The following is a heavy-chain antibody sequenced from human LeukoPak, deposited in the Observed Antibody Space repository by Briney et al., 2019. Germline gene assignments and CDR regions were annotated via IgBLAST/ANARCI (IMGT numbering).Heavy chain of an antibody. CDR3: ARGLVAAGTTTRTRAFDI. Sequence: SETLSLTCSVSGGSISSSSYYWGWIRQPPGKGLEWIGSIFYSGNTYHNPSLKSRVTMSVDTSKNQYSLKLSSVTAADTAVYYCARGLVAAGTTTRTRAFDIWGQGTMVTVSS. D-gene: IGHD6-13*01. J-gene: IGHJ3*02. CDR2: IFYSGNT. V-gene: IGHV4-39*07. CDR1: GGSISSSSYY.